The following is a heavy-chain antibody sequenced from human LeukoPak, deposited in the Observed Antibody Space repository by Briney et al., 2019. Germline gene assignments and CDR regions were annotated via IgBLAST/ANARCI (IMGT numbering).Heavy chain of an antibody. CDR1: GYTFTGYY. CDR3: ARVDYSSSSFGYFDY. J-gene: IGHJ4*02. CDR2: VNPNSGDT. Sequence: ASVKVSCKASGYTFTGYYLHWVRQAPGQGLEWMGCVNPNSGDTNYAQKFQGRVTMTRDTSISTAYMELSRLRSDDTAVYYCARVDYSSSSFGYFDYWGQGTLVTVSS. V-gene: IGHV1-2*02. D-gene: IGHD6-6*01.